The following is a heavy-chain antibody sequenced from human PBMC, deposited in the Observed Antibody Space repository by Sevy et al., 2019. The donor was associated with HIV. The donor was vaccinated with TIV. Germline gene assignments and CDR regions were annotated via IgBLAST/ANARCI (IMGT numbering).Heavy chain of an antibody. CDR1: GFTFGNHA. V-gene: IGHV3-30*04. J-gene: IGHJ4*01. CDR3: ARDHCTDGVCFRSGYFDY. D-gene: IGHD2-8*01. CDR2: ISFDGRNE. Sequence: GSLRLSCAASGFTFGNHAIHWVRQAPGKGLEWVAIISFDGRNEHYAGSVKGRFTISRDNSKKTVYLQMTNLRSDDAAVYYCARDHCTDGVCFRSGYFDYWGQGTLVTVSS.